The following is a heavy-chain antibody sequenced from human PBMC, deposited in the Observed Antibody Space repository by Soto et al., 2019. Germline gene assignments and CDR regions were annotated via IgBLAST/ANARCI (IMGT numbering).Heavy chain of an antibody. Sequence: QVQLQQWGAGPLRPLETLSLTCGVSGGSFSGYYWSWIRQSPGQGLEWMGEINDRGSINYNPSLKSRVSISVDTSKNHYSLNLRSVTAADTAVYYCARESHDILTGPPWVWYFDLWGRGTLVTVSS. CDR2: INDRGSI. CDR1: GGSFSGYY. J-gene: IGHJ2*01. CDR3: ARESHDILTGPPWVWYFDL. V-gene: IGHV4-34*01. D-gene: IGHD3-9*01.